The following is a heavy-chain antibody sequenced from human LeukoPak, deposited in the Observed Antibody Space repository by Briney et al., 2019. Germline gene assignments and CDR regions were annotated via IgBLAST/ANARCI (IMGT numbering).Heavy chain of an antibody. J-gene: IGHJ4*02. Sequence: SQTPSPPFAIPGDRFSSNSAAWNWIRPSPSRGLEWLGKTYYRSKRYNEYAVSVKSRITIHPDTSKNQFSLQLYSVTPEDTAVYYCARFGAPSDYGTGSYYNLWGQGTLVTVSS. CDR3: ARFGAPSDYGTGSYYNL. CDR2: TYYRSKRYN. V-gene: IGHV6-1*01. D-gene: IGHD3-10*01. CDR1: GDRFSSNSAA.